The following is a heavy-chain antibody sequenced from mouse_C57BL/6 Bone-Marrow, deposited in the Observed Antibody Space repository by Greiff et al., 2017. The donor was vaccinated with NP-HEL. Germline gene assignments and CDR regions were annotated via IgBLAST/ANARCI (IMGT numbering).Heavy chain of an antibody. CDR3: AREGFAY. J-gene: IGHJ3*01. Sequence: SGPELVKPGASVKISCKASGYTFTDYNMYWVKQSHGKSLEWIGDINPNNGGTIYNQKFKGKATLTVDKSSSTAYMELRSLTSEDTAVYYCAREGFAYWGQGTLVTVSA. CDR2: INPNNGGT. CDR1: GYTFTDYN. V-gene: IGHV1-18*01.